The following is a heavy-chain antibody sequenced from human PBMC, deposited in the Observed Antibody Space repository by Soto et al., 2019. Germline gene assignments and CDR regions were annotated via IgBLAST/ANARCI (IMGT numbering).Heavy chain of an antibody. Sequence: SETLSLTCAVYGGSFSGYYWSWIRQPPGKGLEWIGEINHSGSTNYNPSLKSRVTISVDTSKNQFSLKLSSVTAADTAVYYCARVVDVAVATDGYYYGMDFWGQGTTVTVSS. CDR1: GGSFSGYY. D-gene: IGHD6-19*01. J-gene: IGHJ6*02. V-gene: IGHV4-34*01. CDR3: ARVVDVAVATDGYYYGMDF. CDR2: INHSGST.